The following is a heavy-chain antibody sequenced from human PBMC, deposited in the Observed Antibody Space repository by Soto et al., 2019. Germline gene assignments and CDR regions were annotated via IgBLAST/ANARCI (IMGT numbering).Heavy chain of an antibody. Sequence: PSETLFLTCAVYGGSFSGYYWTWIRQPPGTGLGWIGEINHSGSTNYNPSLKSRVTISVDTSKNQFSLKLTSVTAADTAVYYCARDKITGLFDYWGQGTLVTVS. V-gene: IGHV4-34*01. CDR3: ARDKITGLFDY. J-gene: IGHJ4*02. CDR1: GGSFSGYY. CDR2: INHSGST. D-gene: IGHD2-8*02.